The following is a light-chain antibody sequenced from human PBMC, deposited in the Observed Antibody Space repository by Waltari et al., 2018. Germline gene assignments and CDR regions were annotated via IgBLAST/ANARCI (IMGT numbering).Light chain of an antibody. J-gene: IGLJ1*01. CDR3: LLYYGRSYV. CDR1: TGPVTSDFF. CDR2: NTD. Sequence: QTVVTQEPSLTVSPGGTITLTCAVNTGPVTSDFFPNWFQQKPGQPPSALIFNTDKRHSLTSGRFSGSLLGGKAALTLSAVQPEDEADYYCLLYYGRSYVFGSGTKVTVL. V-gene: IGLV7-43*01.